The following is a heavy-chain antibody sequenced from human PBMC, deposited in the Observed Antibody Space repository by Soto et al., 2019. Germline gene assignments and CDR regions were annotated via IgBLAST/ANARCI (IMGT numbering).Heavy chain of an antibody. CDR3: TTDGDSGYDFLGHDY. CDR1: GFTFSNAW. J-gene: IGHJ4*02. Sequence: PRGSLRLSCAASGFTFSNAWMSWVRQAPGKGLEWVGRIKSKTDGGTTDYAAPVKGRFTISRDDSKNTLYLQMNSLKTEDTAVYYCTTDGDSGYDFLGHDYWGQGTLVTVSS. V-gene: IGHV3-15*01. D-gene: IGHD5-12*01. CDR2: IKSKTDGGTT.